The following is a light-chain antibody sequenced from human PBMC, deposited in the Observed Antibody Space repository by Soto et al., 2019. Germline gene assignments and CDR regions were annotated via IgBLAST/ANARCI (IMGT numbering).Light chain of an antibody. CDR2: AAS. CDR1: QTLRGNF. CDR3: QHYGDSPPCT. J-gene: IGKJ2*02. V-gene: IGKV3-20*01. Sequence: EIVLTQSPGTLSLSPGQRATLSCRASQTLRGNFLAWYQQKHGQAPSLLIYAASSRAAGIPDKFSGSGSGTDFTLGTSRMQPEDFVVYYYQHYGDSPPCTFGQGTKLEIK.